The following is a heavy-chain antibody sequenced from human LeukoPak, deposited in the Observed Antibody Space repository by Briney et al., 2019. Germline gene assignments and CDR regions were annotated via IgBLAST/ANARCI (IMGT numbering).Heavy chain of an antibody. D-gene: IGHD3-9*01. Sequence: ASVNVSCKASGYTFTTYGISWVRQAPGQGLEWVGRISVYNGNTNYAQKRQGRFTMTTDTSTSTAYMELRSLRSDDTAVYYCARMILLLGDVLTVPPRGFDYWGQGTLVTVSS. CDR2: ISVYNGNT. CDR3: ARMILLLGDVLTVPPRGFDY. J-gene: IGHJ4*02. V-gene: IGHV1-18*01. CDR1: GYTFTTYG.